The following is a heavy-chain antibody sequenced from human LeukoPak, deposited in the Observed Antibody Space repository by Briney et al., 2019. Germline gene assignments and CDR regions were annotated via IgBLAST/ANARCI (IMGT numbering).Heavy chain of an antibody. CDR3: ASVTITAAGRNWFDP. V-gene: IGHV4-34*01. Sequence: PSETLSLTCAIYGGSFSGYYWSWIRQPPGKGLEWIGEINRSGSTNYNLSLKSRVTISVDTSKNQFSLKVSSVTAADTAVYYCASVTITAAGRNWFDPWGQGTLVTVSS. CDR1: GGSFSGYY. D-gene: IGHD6-13*01. J-gene: IGHJ5*02. CDR2: INRSGST.